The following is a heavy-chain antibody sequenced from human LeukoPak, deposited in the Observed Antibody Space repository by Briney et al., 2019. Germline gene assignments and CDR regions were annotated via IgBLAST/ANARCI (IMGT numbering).Heavy chain of an antibody. CDR1: GGSISRGGYS. CDR2: FYYSGST. CDR3: ARESNYHGSGTGWFDP. V-gene: IGHV4-30-4*07. D-gene: IGHD3-10*01. Sequence: SETLSLTCAVSGGSISRGGYSWSWIRQPSGKGLEWIGYFYYSGSTYYNPSLKSRVTISLDTSKNQLSLKLSSVTAADTAVYYCARESNYHGSGTGWFDPWGQGTLVTVSS. J-gene: IGHJ5*02.